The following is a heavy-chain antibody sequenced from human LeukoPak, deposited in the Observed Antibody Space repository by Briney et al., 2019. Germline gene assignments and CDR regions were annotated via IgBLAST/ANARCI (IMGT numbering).Heavy chain of an antibody. CDR2: ISAYNGNT. D-gene: IGHD2-2*01. CDR3: ARVWWDIVVVPAEFMFDY. J-gene: IGHJ4*02. CDR1: GYTFTSYG. V-gene: IGHV1-18*01. Sequence: VASVKVSCKASGYTFTSYGISWVRQAPGQGLEWMGWISAYNGNTNYAQKLQGRVTMTTDTSTSTAYMELRSLRSDDTAVYYCARVWWDIVVVPAEFMFDYWGQGTLVTVSS.